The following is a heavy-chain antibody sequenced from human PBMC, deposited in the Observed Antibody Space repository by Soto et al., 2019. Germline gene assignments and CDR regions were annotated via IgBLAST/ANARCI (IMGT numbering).Heavy chain of an antibody. J-gene: IGHJ5*02. CDR1: GGSLSGYY. V-gene: IGHV4-34*01. CDR2: INHSGST. CDR3: ARGLPRSLDIVVVPAAHPIARGNWFDP. Sequence: SETLSLTCAVYGGSLSGYYWSWIRQPPGKGLEWIGEINHSGSTNYNPSLKSRVTTSVDTSKNQFSLKLSSVTAADTAVYYCARGLPRSLDIVVVPAAHPIARGNWFDPWGQGTLVTVSS. D-gene: IGHD2-2*01.